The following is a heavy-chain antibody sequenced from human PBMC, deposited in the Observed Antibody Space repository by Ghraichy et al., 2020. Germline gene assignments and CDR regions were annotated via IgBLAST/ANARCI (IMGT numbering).Heavy chain of an antibody. V-gene: IGHV3-11*01. CDR1: GFTFSDYY. Sequence: GGSLRLSCAASGFTFSDYYMSWIHQAPGKGLEWVSYISSSGSTIYYADSVKGRFTISRDNAKNSLYLQMNSLRAEDTAVYYCARDHYYDRGAFDIWGQGTMVTVSS. J-gene: IGHJ3*02. CDR3: ARDHYYDRGAFDI. D-gene: IGHD3-22*01. CDR2: ISSSGSTI.